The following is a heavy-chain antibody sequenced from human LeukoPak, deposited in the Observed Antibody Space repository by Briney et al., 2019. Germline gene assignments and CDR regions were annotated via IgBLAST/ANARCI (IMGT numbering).Heavy chain of an antibody. D-gene: IGHD2-15*01. V-gene: IGHV3-33*01. CDR1: GFPFSSYG. CDR2: IWYDGSNK. Sequence: PGRSLRLSCAASGFPFSSYGMHWGRQAPGKGLEWVAVIWYDGSNKYYADSVKGRFTISRDNSKNTLYLQMNSLRAEDTAVYYCARVDRHSTSTFDYWGQGTLVTVSS. J-gene: IGHJ4*02. CDR3: ARVDRHSTSTFDY.